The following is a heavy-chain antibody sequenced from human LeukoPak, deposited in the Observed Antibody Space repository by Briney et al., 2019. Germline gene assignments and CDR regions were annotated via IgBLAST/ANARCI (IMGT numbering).Heavy chain of an antibody. J-gene: IGHJ6*03. CDR3: AKRGDEGYMDV. V-gene: IGHV3-23*01. Sequence: GGSLRLSCAASGFTFGSYYMRWVRQAPGKGLEWVSTISGDGEYTYYANSVKGRFTISRDNSKNTLNLQMNSLRAEDTALYYCAKRGDEGYMDVWGRGTTVIVSS. CDR2: ISGDGEYT. D-gene: IGHD7-27*01. CDR1: GFTFGSYY.